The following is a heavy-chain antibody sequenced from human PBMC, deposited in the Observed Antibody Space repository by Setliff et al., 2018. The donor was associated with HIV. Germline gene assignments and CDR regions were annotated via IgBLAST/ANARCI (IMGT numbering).Heavy chain of an antibody. V-gene: IGHV4-39*07. CDR3: ARGPVVVIPAPRWRWFDP. J-gene: IGHJ5*02. CDR1: GGSINSTSYY. D-gene: IGHD2-2*01. CDR2: IYHTGST. Sequence: PSETLSLTCTVSGGSINSTSYYWGWIRQPPGNGLEWIGSIYHTGSTYYNPSLKSRVTISVDTSENQFSLKLTSVTAADTAVYYCARGPVVVIPAPRWRWFDPWGRGTLVTVSS.